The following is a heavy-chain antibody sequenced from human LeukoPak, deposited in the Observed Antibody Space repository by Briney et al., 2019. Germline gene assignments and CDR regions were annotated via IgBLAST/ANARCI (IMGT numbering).Heavy chain of an antibody. CDR3: ARDSVRGVIRGYNY. V-gene: IGHV4-34*01. D-gene: IGHD3-10*01. Sequence: PSETLSLTCAVYGGSFSGYYWSWIRQPPGKGLEWIGEINHSGSTNYNPSLKSRVTISVDTSKNQFSLKLSSVTAADTAVYYCARDSVRGVIRGYNYWGQGTLVTVSS. J-gene: IGHJ4*02. CDR2: INHSGST. CDR1: GGSFSGYY.